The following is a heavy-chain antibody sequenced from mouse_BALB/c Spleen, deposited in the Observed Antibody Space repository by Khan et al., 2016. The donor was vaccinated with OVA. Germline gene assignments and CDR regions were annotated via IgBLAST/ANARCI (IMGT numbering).Heavy chain of an antibody. Sequence: QVQLKQSGAELVRPGASVKLSCKTSGYIFTSYWIHWVKQRPGQGLEWIARIYPGTDNTYYNEKFRDKATLTADKSSSTAYIQLSSLKYEDAAVYVSAREEALYYFAYWGQGTTLTVSS. J-gene: IGHJ2*01. V-gene: IGHV1-76*01. CDR1: GYIFTSYW. CDR3: AREEALYYFAY. CDR2: IYPGTDNT. D-gene: IGHD1-1*01.